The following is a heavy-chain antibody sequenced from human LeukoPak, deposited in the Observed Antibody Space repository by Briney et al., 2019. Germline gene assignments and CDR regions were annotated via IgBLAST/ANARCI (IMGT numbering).Heavy chain of an antibody. Sequence: GGSLRLSCAASGFTFSTYAMSWVRPAPGKGLEWVSAISGSGGSTYYADSVKGRFTISRDNSKNTLYLQMNSLRAEDTAVYYCAKVCSSHPYFDYWGQGTLVTVSS. CDR2: ISGSGGST. D-gene: IGHD6-13*01. J-gene: IGHJ4*02. CDR3: AKVCSSHPYFDY. CDR1: GFTFSTYA. V-gene: IGHV3-23*01.